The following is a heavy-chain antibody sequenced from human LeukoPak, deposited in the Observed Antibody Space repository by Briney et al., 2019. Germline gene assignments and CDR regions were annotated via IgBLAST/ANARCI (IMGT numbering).Heavy chain of an antibody. Sequence: GGSLRLSCAASGFTFDDYAMHWVRQAPGKGLEWVSGISWNSGSIGYADSVKGRFTISRDNAKNSLYLQMYSLRAEDTALYYCARAGYCSGGSCYSHYYYYYMDVWGKGTTVTVSS. D-gene: IGHD2-15*01. J-gene: IGHJ6*03. CDR1: GFTFDDYA. V-gene: IGHV3-9*01. CDR3: ARAGYCSGGSCYSHYYYYYMDV. CDR2: ISWNSGSI.